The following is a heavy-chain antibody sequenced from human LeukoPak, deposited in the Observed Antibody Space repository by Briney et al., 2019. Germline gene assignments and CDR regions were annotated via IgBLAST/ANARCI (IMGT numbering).Heavy chain of an antibody. Sequence: ASVKVSCKTSGYTFTVKFLHWLRQAPGQGLEWMAGIEPSSGSAVYGQNFRGWVTVTRDTSVSTAYMELSRLRSDDTAVYYCAVENFYDRSGYSKAFDYWGQGTLVTVSS. J-gene: IGHJ4*02. V-gene: IGHV1-2*04. CDR1: GYTFTVKF. CDR2: IEPSSGSA. CDR3: AVENFYDRSGYSKAFDY. D-gene: IGHD3-22*01.